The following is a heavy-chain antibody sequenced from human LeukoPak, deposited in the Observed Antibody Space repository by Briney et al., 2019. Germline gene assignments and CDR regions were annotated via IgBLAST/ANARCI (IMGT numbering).Heavy chain of an antibody. V-gene: IGHV3-64*01. CDR3: ARVKVSGAFDI. Sequence: PGRSLRLSCAASGFTFSSYSMHWVRQAPGKGLEYVSAISSNGDNTYYANSVKGRFTISRDNSKNTLYLQMGSLRAEDMAVYYCARVKVSGAFDIWGQGTMVTVSS. J-gene: IGHJ3*02. CDR2: ISSNGDNT. D-gene: IGHD1-14*01. CDR1: GFTFSSYS.